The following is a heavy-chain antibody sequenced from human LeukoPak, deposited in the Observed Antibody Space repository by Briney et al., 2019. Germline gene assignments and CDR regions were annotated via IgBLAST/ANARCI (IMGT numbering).Heavy chain of an antibody. CDR2: INHSGST. CDR1: GGSFSGYY. D-gene: IGHD1-26*01. Sequence: PSETLSLTCAVYGGSFSGYYWSWIRQPPGKGLEWIGEINHSGSTNYNPSLKSRVTISVDTSKNQFSLKLSSVTAADTAVYYCARDSEWELRLDYWGQGTLVTVSS. CDR3: ARDSEWELRLDY. V-gene: IGHV4-34*01. J-gene: IGHJ4*02.